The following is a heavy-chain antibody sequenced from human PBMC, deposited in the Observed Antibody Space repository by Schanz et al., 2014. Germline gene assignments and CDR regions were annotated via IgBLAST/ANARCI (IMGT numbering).Heavy chain of an antibody. Sequence: EVQLVESGGGLVQPGGSLRLSCEASGFSFGNYGMSWVRQAPGKGLEWVSSISGTGGDDTYYADSVKGRFTISRDNSKNTLFLQMNSLRVEDSAIYYCAKDISDTSGKDDYWGQGTLVTVSS. J-gene: IGHJ4*02. CDR3: AKDISDTSGKDDY. CDR1: GFSFGNYG. CDR2: ISGTGGDDT. V-gene: IGHV3-23*04. D-gene: IGHD3-22*01.